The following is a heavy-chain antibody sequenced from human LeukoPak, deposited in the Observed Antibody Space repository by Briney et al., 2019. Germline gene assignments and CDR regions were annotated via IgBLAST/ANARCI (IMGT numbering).Heavy chain of an antibody. CDR1: GFTFSSYG. CDR3: LPEWELRLAY. CDR2: ISSSSSYI. D-gene: IGHD1-26*01. V-gene: IGHV3-21*01. Sequence: GGSLRLSCAASGFTFSSYGMNWVRQAPGRGLEWVSSISSSSSYIYYADSVKGRFTISRDNAKNSLYLQMNSLRAEDTAVYYCLPEWELRLAYWGQGTLVSVSS. J-gene: IGHJ4*02.